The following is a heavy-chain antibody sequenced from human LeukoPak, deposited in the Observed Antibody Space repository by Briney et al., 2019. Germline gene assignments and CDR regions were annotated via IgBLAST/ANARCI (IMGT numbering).Heavy chain of an antibody. CDR2: ISDGGSDT. CDR1: GFTSSTYA. CDR3: AKALYGDYGRFDY. D-gene: IGHD4-17*01. Sequence: GGSLRLSCAASGFTSSTYAMSWVRQAPGKGLAWVSTISDGGSDTHYADSVKGRFTISRDDSKNTLYLQMNSLRAEDTAVYYCAKALYGDYGRFDYWGQGTLDTVSS. V-gene: IGHV3-23*01. J-gene: IGHJ4*02.